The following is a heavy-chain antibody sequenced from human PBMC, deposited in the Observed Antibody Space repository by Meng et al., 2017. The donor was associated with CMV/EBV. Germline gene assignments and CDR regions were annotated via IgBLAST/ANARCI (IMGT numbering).Heavy chain of an antibody. CDR3: ARVSYSSIGF. V-gene: IGHV3-11*01. CDR1: GFPFSDHY. J-gene: IGHJ4*02. CDR2: IGGSGSPM. D-gene: IGHD6-13*01. Sequence: LSGAASGFPFSDHYLSWIRQAPGKGLELISYIGGSGSPMYHADSVKGRFTISRDNAKNSLYLQMNSLRAEDTAVYYCARVSYSSIGFWGQGTLVTVS.